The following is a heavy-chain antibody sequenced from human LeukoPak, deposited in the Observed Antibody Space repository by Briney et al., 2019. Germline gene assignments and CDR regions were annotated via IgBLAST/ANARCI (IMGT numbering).Heavy chain of an antibody. CDR3: ARVGATMTSFNGWFDS. CDR1: GFTFSSYE. J-gene: IGHJ5*01. V-gene: IGHV3-48*03. Sequence: PGGSLRLSCAASGFTFSSYEMNWVRQAPGKGLEWVSYISSSGSTKYYAGSVKGRFTISRDNAKNSVYLQMNSLRAEDTAVYYCARVGATMTSFNGWFDSWGQGNLVTVSS. D-gene: IGHD4-17*01. CDR2: ISSSGSTK.